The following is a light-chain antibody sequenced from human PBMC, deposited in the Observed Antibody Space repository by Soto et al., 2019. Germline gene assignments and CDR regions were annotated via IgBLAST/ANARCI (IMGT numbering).Light chain of an antibody. CDR3: QQRSKSPRT. V-gene: IGKV3-11*01. Sequence: EIVLTQSPATLSLSPGERATLSCRASQSVSSTLAWYQQKPGQAPRLLLYDASNRATGIPARCSGSGSGTDFTLTISSLEPEDFALYYCQQRSKSPRTFGQGTKVDIK. CDR1: QSVSST. J-gene: IGKJ1*01. CDR2: DAS.